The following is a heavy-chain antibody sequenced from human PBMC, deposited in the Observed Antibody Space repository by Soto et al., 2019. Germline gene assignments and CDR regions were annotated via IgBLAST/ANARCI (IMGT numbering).Heavy chain of an antibody. Sequence: GGSLRLSCAASGFTFSSYAMHWVRQAPGKGLEWVAVISYDGSNKYYADSVKGRFTISRDNSKNTLYLQMNSLRAEDTAVYYCSPGCKNYMDVWGKGTTVTVSS. CDR3: SPGCKNYMDV. D-gene: IGHD7-27*01. CDR2: ISYDGSNK. V-gene: IGHV3-30-3*01. J-gene: IGHJ6*03. CDR1: GFTFSSYA.